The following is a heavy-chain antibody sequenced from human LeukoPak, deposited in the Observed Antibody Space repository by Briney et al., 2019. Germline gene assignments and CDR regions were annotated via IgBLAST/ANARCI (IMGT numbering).Heavy chain of an antibody. CDR1: GFTVSSNY. J-gene: IGHJ5*02. Sequence: GGSLRLSCAASGFTVSSNYMSWVRQAPGKGLEWVSVIYSGDSTYYADSVKGRFTISRDNSKNTLYLQMNSLRAEDTAVYYCARSGAFWSKGWFDPWGQGTLVTVSS. CDR2: IYSGDST. V-gene: IGHV3-53*01. CDR3: ARSGAFWSKGWFDP. D-gene: IGHD3-3*01.